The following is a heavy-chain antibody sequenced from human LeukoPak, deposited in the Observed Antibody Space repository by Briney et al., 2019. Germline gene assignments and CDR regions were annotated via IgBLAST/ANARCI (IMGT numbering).Heavy chain of an antibody. CDR2: MNPNNDDT. D-gene: IGHD2-8*01. Sequence: ASVKVSCKASGYTFTGYYMHWVRQAPGQGLQWLGWMNPNNDDTDYAPKFQDRVTLTWNTSINTAYMELSSLRSEDMAVYYCARESAGVYVPEYYFDYWGQGTLVTVSS. CDR1: GYTFTGYY. V-gene: IGHV1-8*02. J-gene: IGHJ4*02. CDR3: ARESAGVYVPEYYFDY.